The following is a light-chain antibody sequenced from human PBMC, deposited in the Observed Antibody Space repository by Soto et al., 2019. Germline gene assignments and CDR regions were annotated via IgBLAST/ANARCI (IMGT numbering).Light chain of an antibody. J-gene: IGKJ1*01. V-gene: IGKV1-5*03. CDR3: QHDRNFPWT. Sequence: DIQMTQSPSTLSASVGDRVTITCRASQSVDKWLAWYQQKPGKAPKLLIYKASTLEVGVPSRFSGGGSGTEFTLTIASLQPDDFATYYCQHDRNFPWTFGQGTKVEVK. CDR2: KAS. CDR1: QSVDKW.